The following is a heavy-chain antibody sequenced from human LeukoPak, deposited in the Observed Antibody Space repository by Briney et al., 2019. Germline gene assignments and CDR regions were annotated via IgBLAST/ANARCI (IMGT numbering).Heavy chain of an antibody. CDR2: ISWNSGSI. D-gene: IGHD3-16*01. Sequence: GGSLRLSCAASGFTFDDYAMHWVRQAPGKGLEWVSGISWNSGSIGYADSVKGRFTISRDNAKNSLYLQMNSLRAEDTAVYYCAIEAYYDYVWTNRPLDYWGQGTLVTVSS. CDR1: GFTFDDYA. J-gene: IGHJ4*02. CDR3: AIEAYYDYVWTNRPLDY. V-gene: IGHV3-9*01.